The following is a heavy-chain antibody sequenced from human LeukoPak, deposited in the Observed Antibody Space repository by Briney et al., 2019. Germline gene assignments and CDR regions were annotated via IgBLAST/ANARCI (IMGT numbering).Heavy chain of an antibody. J-gene: IGHJ4*02. V-gene: IGHV4-4*02. CDR3: ARDHYSTNAGGGFDY. CDR2: IYHSGST. CDR1: GGSISSSNW. Sequence: PSGTLSLTCAVSGGSISSSNWWSWVRQPPGKGLEWIGEIYHSGSTNYNPSLKSRVTMSVDTSKNQFSLKLSSVTAADTAVYYCARDHYSTNAGGGFDYWGQGTLVTVSS. D-gene: IGHD6-13*01.